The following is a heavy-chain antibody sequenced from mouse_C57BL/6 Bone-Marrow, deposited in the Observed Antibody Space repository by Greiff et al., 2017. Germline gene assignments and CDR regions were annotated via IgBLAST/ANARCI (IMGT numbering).Heavy chain of an antibody. CDR1: GYTFTSYG. V-gene: IGHV1-81*01. Sequence: QVQLKQSGAELARPGASVKLSCKASGYTFTSYGISWVKQRTGQGLEWIGEIYPRSGNTYYNEKFKGKATLTADKSSSTAYMQLRSLTYEDSAVYFCTRWRACYYGLDYWGQGTTLTVSA. CDR3: TRWRACYYGLDY. CDR2: IYPRSGNT. J-gene: IGHJ2*01. D-gene: IGHD1-1*01.